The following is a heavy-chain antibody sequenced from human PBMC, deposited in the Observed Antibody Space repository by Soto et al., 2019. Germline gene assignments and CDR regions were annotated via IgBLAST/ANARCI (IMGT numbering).Heavy chain of an antibody. V-gene: IGHV3-21*04. Sequence: PGGSLRLSCAASGFTFSSYSMNWVRQAPGKGLEWVSSISSSSSYIYYADSVKGRFTISRDNAKNSLHLQMSSLRAEDTAVYYCARDLGVVTGTDYWGQGTLVTVSS. CDR1: GFTFSSYS. J-gene: IGHJ4*02. D-gene: IGHD1-20*01. CDR3: ARDLGVVTGTDY. CDR2: ISSSSSYI.